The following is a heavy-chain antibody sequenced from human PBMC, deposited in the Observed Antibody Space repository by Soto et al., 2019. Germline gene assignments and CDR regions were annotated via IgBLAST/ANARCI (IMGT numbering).Heavy chain of an antibody. V-gene: IGHV3-23*01. J-gene: IGHJ6*02. CDR3: AKDNGDYSYYYYYYGMDV. D-gene: IGHD4-17*01. CDR1: GFTFSSYA. Sequence: EVQLLESGGGLVQPGGSLRLSCAASGFTFSSYAMSWVRQAPGKGLEWVSAISGSGGSTYYADSVKGRFTISRDNSKNSLYLQMNSLRAEDTAVYYCAKDNGDYSYYYYYYGMDVWGQGTTVTVSS. CDR2: ISGSGGST.